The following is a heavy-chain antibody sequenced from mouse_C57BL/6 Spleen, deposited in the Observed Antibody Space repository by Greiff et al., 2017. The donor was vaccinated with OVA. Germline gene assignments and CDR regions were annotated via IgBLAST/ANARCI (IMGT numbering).Heavy chain of an antibody. D-gene: IGHD2-10*02. V-gene: IGHV5-4*03. Sequence: EVKVEESGGGLVKPGGSLKLSCAASGFTFSSYAMSWVRQTPEKRLEWVATISDGGSYTYYPDNVKGRFTISRDNAKNNLYLQMSHLKSEDTAMYYCARYGNNFDYWGQGTTLTVSS. CDR2: ISDGGSYT. CDR3: ARYGNNFDY. J-gene: IGHJ2*01. CDR1: GFTFSSYA.